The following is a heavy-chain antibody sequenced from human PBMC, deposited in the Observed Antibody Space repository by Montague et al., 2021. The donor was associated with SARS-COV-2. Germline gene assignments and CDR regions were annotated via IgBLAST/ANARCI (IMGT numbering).Heavy chain of an antibody. D-gene: IGHD3-22*01. J-gene: IGHJ3*02. CDR3: ARFPTLYYYDSKAAPATPDAFDI. V-gene: IGHV4-39*01. CDR2: IYYSGST. Sequence: SETLSLTCTVSGGSISSSSYYWGWIRQPPGKGLEWIGSIYYSGSTYYNPSLKSRVTISVDTSKNQFSLTLSSVTAAATAVYYCARFPTLYYYDSKAAPATPDAFDIWGQGTMVTVSS. CDR1: GGSISSSSYY.